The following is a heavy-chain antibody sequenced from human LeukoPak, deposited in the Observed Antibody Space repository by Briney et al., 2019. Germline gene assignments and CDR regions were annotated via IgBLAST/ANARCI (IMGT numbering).Heavy chain of an antibody. CDR1: GFTFSSYW. V-gene: IGHV3-7*04. Sequence: GGSLRLSCAASGFTFSSYWMRWVRQAPGQGVEWVANVKPDGSETYYVDSVKGRFTISRDNANNSVYLQMNSLRAEDTAVYSCARGHIVVVPAAISAFDIWGQGTMVTVSS. CDR2: VKPDGSET. CDR3: ARGHIVVVPAAISAFDI. J-gene: IGHJ3*02. D-gene: IGHD2-2*01.